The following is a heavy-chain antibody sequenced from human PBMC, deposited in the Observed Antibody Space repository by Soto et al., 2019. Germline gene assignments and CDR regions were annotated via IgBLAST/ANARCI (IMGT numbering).Heavy chain of an antibody. CDR2: ISAYNGNT. CDR3: ARERAVDHYYYYGMDV. V-gene: IGHV1-18*01. Sequence: ASVKVSXKASGYTFTSYGISWVRQAPGQGLEWMGWISAYNGNTNYAQKLQGRVTMTTDTSTSTAYMELRSLRSDDTAVYYCARERAVDHYYYYGMDVWGQGTTVTVSS. CDR1: GYTFTSYG. J-gene: IGHJ6*02. D-gene: IGHD6-19*01.